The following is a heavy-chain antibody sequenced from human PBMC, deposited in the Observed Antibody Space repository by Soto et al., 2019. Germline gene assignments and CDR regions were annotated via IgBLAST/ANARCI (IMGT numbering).Heavy chain of an antibody. CDR2: VYYSGTT. J-gene: IGHJ6*02. CDR1: GDSLTNYY. CDR3: ARDRSAIAPYYYGMDV. Sequence: SETLSLTCTVSGDSLTNYYCSWIRQPPGKGLEWIGNVYYSGTTNYNPSLKSRVTISVDTSKNQFSLRLSSVTAADTAVYYCARDRSAIAPYYYGMDVWGQGTTVTVSS. V-gene: IGHV4-59*01. D-gene: IGHD5-18*01.